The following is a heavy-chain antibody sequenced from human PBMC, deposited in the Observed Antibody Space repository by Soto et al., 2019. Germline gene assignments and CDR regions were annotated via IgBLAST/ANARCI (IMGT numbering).Heavy chain of an antibody. V-gene: IGHV3-21*01. CDR1: GFTFSSYS. Sequence: GGSLRLSCAASGFTFSSYSMNWVRQAPGKGLEWVSSISSSSSYIYYADSVKGRFTISRDNAKNSLYLQMNSLRAEDTAVYYCARVPGITIFGVVIIPPDYWGQGTLVTVSS. CDR3: ARVPGITIFGVVIIPPDY. J-gene: IGHJ4*02. D-gene: IGHD3-3*01. CDR2: ISSSSSYI.